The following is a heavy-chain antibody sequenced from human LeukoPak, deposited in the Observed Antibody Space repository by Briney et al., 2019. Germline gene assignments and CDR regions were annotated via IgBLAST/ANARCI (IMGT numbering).Heavy chain of an antibody. D-gene: IGHD5-18*01. CDR1: GFTFSNYA. CDR2: ISHDGSNK. Sequence: GRSLRLSCAASGFTFSNYAVHWVRQAPGKGLEWVAFISHDGSNKYYADSVKGRFTISRDNSKNTLYLQMNSLRADDTAVFFCVRGPQYSYGILDYWGQGTLVTVSS. J-gene: IGHJ4*02. V-gene: IGHV3-30*04. CDR3: VRGPQYSYGILDY.